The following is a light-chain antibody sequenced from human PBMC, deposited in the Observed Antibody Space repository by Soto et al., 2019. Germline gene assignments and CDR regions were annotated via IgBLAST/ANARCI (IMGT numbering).Light chain of an antibody. V-gene: IGLV2-23*01. CDR3: CLYLASTTSV. CDR1: SGFVGSFSL. J-gene: IGLJ1*01. Sequence: QSFRARPAAVSGSPGESSTIRCTGTSGFVGSFSLVSWYQQRPGKAPKVMISEGHRRPSGVPDRFSGSTSVNSASLTISGLQADAEADYYCCLYLASTTSVFGTGTQVTVL. CDR2: EGH.